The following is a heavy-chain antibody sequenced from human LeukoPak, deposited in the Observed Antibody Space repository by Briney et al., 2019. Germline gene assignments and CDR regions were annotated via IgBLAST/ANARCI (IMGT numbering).Heavy chain of an antibody. CDR2: ISYDGSNK. CDR3: ALELDV. Sequence: PGRSLRLSCAASGFTFSSYGMHWVRQAPGKGLEWVAVISYDGSNKYYADSVKGRFTIFRDNSKNTLYLQMNSLRAEDTAVYYCALELDVWGQGTTVTVSS. J-gene: IGHJ6*02. V-gene: IGHV3-30*03. CDR1: GFTFSSYG.